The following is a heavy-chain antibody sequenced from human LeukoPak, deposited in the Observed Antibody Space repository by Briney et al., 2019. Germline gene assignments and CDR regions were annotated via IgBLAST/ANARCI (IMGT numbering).Heavy chain of an antibody. CDR2: ISNSGGST. V-gene: IGHV3-23*01. Sequence: GGSLRLSCAASGFTFSSYAMNWVRQAPGKGLEWVSAISNSGGSTYYADSVKGRFTISRDNFKNILYLQMKSLRAEDTAVYYCAKTRPLDSSSWSHGDYWGQGTLVTVSS. CDR3: AKTRPLDSSSWSHGDY. J-gene: IGHJ4*02. CDR1: GFTFSSYA. D-gene: IGHD6-13*01.